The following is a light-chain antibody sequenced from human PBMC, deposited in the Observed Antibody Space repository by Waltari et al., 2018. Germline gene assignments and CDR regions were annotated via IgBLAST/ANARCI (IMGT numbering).Light chain of an antibody. Sequence: DIQMTQSPSSLSASVGDRVTITCRASQNINNYLNWYQVKPGKAPKLLIYAASSLQSGVPSRFTGSGSATDVTLTISSLQPEDFATYYCQQSYSTLRTFGQGTKVEVK. J-gene: IGKJ1*01. CDR3: QQSYSTLRT. V-gene: IGKV1-39*01. CDR1: QNINNY. CDR2: AAS.